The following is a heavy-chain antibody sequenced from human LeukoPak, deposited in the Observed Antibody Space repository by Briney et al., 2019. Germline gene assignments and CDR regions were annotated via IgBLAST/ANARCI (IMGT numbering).Heavy chain of an antibody. D-gene: IGHD3-16*01. CDR2: IYYSGST. Sequence: PSETLSLICTVSGGSISSSSYSWGWIRQPPGKGLEWIGSIYYSGSTYFNPSLKSRVTISVDTSKNQFSLQLSSVTAADTAVYYCARRLWGYYFDYWGQGTLVTVSS. V-gene: IGHV4-39*01. J-gene: IGHJ4*02. CDR3: ARRLWGYYFDY. CDR1: GGSISSSSYS.